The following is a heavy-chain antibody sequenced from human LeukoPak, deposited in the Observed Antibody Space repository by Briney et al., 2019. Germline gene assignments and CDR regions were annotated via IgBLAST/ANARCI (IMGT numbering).Heavy chain of an antibody. J-gene: IGHJ3*02. CDR1: GGSISSYY. CDR2: IYTSGST. V-gene: IGHV4-4*07. CDR3: ARAGRSMITFGGVIVNAFDI. Sequence: SETLSLTCTVSGGSISSYYWSWIRQPAGKGLEWIGRIYTSGSTNYNPSLKSRVTMSVDTSKNQFSLKLSSVAAADTAVYYCARAGRSMITFGGVIVNAFDIWGQGTIVTVSS. D-gene: IGHD3-16*02.